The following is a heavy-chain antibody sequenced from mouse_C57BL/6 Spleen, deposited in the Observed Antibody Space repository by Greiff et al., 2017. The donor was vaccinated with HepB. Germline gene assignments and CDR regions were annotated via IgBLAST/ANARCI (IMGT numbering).Heavy chain of an antibody. J-gene: IGHJ4*01. V-gene: IGHV3-8*01. Sequence: EVMLVESGPGLAKPSQTLSLTCSVTGYSITSDYWNWIRKFPGNKLEYMGYISYSGSTYYNPSLKSRISITRDTSKNQYYLQLNSVTTEDTATYYCAYGNYDLYYAMDYWGQGTSVTVSS. CDR3: AYGNYDLYYAMDY. CDR2: ISYSGST. D-gene: IGHD2-10*02. CDR1: GYSITSDY.